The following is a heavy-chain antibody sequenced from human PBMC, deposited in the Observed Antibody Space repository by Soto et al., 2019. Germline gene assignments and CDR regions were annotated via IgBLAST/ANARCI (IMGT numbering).Heavy chain of an antibody. CDR3: ARRRQLLSYYYDMDV. CDR1: SGSFSGYY. Sequence: QVQLQQCGAGLLKPSETLSLTCAVYSGSFSGYYCSWIRQPPGKGLEWIGEINHSGSTHYNPSLQSRVTLSVDTSKNQFTLTLSSVTAADPAGYYGARRRQLLSYYYDMDVWGKGTTVTFSS. D-gene: IGHD2-2*01. J-gene: IGHJ6*03. CDR2: INHSGST. V-gene: IGHV4-34*01.